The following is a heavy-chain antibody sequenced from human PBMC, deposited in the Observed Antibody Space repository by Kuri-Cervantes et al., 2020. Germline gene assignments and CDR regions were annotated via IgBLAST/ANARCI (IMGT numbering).Heavy chain of an antibody. CDR1: GFSFDTYF. V-gene: IGHV3-7*01. Sequence: GGSLRLSCAAPGFSFDTYFMAWVRQAPGKGLEWVANINPPGGAKYYVDSLKGRFTISRDNAKNSQYLEMNSLRAEDTGVYYCARVDWGKFDYWGQGTLVTVSS. CDR2: INPPGGAK. J-gene: IGHJ4*02. D-gene: IGHD3/OR15-3a*01. CDR3: ARVDWGKFDY.